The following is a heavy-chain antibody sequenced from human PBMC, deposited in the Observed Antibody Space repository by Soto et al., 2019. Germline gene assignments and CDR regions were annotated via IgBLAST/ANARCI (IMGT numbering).Heavy chain of an antibody. CDR2: IYHSGTT. Sequence: SETLSLTCTVSGGSISGYYWSWIRQHPGKGLEWIGYIYHSGTTYYNPSLKSRVTISVDTSKNQFSLKLTSVTAADTAVYYCARVRGNQLLDWFDPWGQGTLVTVSS. D-gene: IGHD2-2*01. V-gene: IGHV4-31*03. CDR3: ARVRGNQLLDWFDP. J-gene: IGHJ5*02. CDR1: GGSISGYY.